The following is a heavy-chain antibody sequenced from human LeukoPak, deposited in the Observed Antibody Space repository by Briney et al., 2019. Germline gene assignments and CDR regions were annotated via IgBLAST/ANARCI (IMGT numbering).Heavy chain of an antibody. Sequence: GGSLRLSRAASGFTFSSYGMHWVRQAPSNGLEWVAFMRYDGSNKYYADSVKGRSTISRDNSKNTLNLQMNSLRAEDTAVYYCTTEGVLKLYYYYYYMDVWGKGTTVTVSS. CDR1: GFTFSSYG. J-gene: IGHJ6*03. CDR3: TTEGVLKLYYYYYYMDV. V-gene: IGHV3-30*02. CDR2: MRYDGSNK.